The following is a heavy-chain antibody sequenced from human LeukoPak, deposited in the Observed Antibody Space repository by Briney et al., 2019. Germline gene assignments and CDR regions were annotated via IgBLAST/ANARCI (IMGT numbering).Heavy chain of an antibody. Sequence: SVSVSCKASGGTFSSYAISWVRQAPGQGLEWMGGIIPIFGTANYAQKFQGRVTITADESTSTAYMELSGLRSEDTAVYYCARERARYSSVAFDIWGQGTMVTVSS. CDR2: IIPIFGTA. V-gene: IGHV1-69*01. D-gene: IGHD5-18*01. CDR3: ARERARYSSVAFDI. CDR1: GGTFSSYA. J-gene: IGHJ3*02.